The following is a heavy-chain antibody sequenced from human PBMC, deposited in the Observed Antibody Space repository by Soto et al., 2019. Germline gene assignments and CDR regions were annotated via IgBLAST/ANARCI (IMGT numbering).Heavy chain of an antibody. Sequence: GSLRLSCAASGFTFSSYGMHWVRQAPGKGLEWVAVISYDGSNKYYADSVKGRFTISRDNSKNTLYLQMNSLRAEDTAVYYCAKDSRGWYYYYYGMDVWGQGTTVTVSS. CDR2: ISYDGSNK. V-gene: IGHV3-30*18. CDR3: AKDSRGWYYYYYGMDV. J-gene: IGHJ6*02. CDR1: GFTFSSYG. D-gene: IGHD2-15*01.